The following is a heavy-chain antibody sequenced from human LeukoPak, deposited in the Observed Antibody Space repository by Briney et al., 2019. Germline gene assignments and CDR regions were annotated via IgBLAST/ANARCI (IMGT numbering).Heavy chain of an antibody. D-gene: IGHD3-16*01. CDR3: ASKAGEHYVAH. Sequence: GASVKVSCKPSGYTFISYHVHWVRQAPGQGLEWMGIINPSGGGTNYAPKFRGRMSLTRDTSTSTMYMELSSLSSEDPAVYYCASKAGEHYVAHWGQGTLVTVSS. CDR1: GYTFISYH. V-gene: IGHV1-46*01. J-gene: IGHJ4*02. CDR2: INPSGGGT.